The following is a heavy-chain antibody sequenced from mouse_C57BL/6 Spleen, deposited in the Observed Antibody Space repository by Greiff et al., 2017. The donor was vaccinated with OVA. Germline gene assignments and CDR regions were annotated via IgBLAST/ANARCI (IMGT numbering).Heavy chain of an antibody. D-gene: IGHD2-4*01. V-gene: IGHV1-15*01. Sequence: QVHVKQSGAELVRPGASVTLSCKASGYTFTDYEMHWVKQTPVHGLEWIGAIDPETGGTAYNQKFKGKAILTADKSSSTAYMELRSLTSEDSAVYYCTRSNYEGYWGQGTTLTVSS. CDR2: IDPETGGT. J-gene: IGHJ2*01. CDR3: TRSNYEGY. CDR1: GYTFTDYE.